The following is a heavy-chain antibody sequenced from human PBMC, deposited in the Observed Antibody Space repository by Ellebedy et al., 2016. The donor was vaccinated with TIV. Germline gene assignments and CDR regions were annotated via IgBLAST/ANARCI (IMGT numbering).Heavy chain of an antibody. CDR3: VKSRRSYYDFWSGYYARTLRPTYYYYGMDV. Sequence: GGSLRLSXSASGFTFSSYAMHWVRQAPGKGLEYVSAISSNGGSTYYADSVKGRFTISRDNSKNTLYLQMSSLRAEDTAVYYCVKSRRSYYDFWSGYYARTLRPTYYYYGMDVWGQGTTVTVSS. CDR1: GFTFSSYA. V-gene: IGHV3-64D*06. D-gene: IGHD3-3*01. CDR2: ISSNGGST. J-gene: IGHJ6*02.